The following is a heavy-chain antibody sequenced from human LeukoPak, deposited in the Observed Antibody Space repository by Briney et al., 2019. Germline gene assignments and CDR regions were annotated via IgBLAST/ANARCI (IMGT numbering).Heavy chain of an antibody. Sequence: PGGSRRLSCAASGSTFSNYWMSWVRQAPGKGLDWVANMKGDGSEKHYVDSMKGRFTISRDNAKNSLYLQMNSLTAEDTAVYYCARQVQYRSGYFPPDPWGQGTLVTVSS. J-gene: IGHJ5*02. V-gene: IGHV3-7*01. CDR1: GSTFSNYW. CDR3: ARQVQYRSGYFPPDP. D-gene: IGHD6-19*01. CDR2: MKGDGSEK.